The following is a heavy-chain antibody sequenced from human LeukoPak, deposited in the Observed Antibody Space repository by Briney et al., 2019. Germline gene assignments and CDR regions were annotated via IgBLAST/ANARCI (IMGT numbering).Heavy chain of an antibody. J-gene: IGHJ4*02. D-gene: IGHD3-10*01. CDR2: IYPGDSDT. CDR3: TRLIGSGWYFDY. Sequence: GESLKISCKGSTYSFSDYWIGWVRQMPGKGLEWVAIIYPGDSDTRYSPSFQGQATISAEKSISTVYLQWGSLQASDTAMYYCTRLIGSGWYFDYWGQGTLVTVSS. V-gene: IGHV5-51*01. CDR1: TYSFSDYW.